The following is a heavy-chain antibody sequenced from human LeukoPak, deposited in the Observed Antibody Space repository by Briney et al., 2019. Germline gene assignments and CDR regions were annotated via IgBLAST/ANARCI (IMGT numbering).Heavy chain of an antibody. CDR3: ARDRGRGYSYGYALDY. Sequence: SVKVSCKASGGTFSSYAISWVRQAPGQGLEWMGRIIPIFGTANYAQKFQGRVTTTTDESTSTPYMEMRSLRSEDTAVYYCARDRGRGYSYGYALDYWGQGTLVTVSS. D-gene: IGHD5-18*01. J-gene: IGHJ4*02. CDR2: IIPIFGTA. V-gene: IGHV1-69*05. CDR1: GGTFSSYA.